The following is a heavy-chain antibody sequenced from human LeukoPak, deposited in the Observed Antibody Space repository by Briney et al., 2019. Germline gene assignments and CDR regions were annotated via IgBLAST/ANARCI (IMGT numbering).Heavy chain of an antibody. V-gene: IGHV3-49*04. D-gene: IGHD6-13*01. CDR2: IRSKAYGGTT. CDR1: GFTFSSYA. J-gene: IGHJ4*02. CDR3: TRSAIAAAADY. Sequence: GGSLRLSCAASGFTFSSYAMSWVRQAPGKGLEWVGFIRSKAYGGTTEYAASVKGRFTISRDDSKSIAYLQMNSLKTEDTAVYYCTRSAIAAAADYWGQGTLVTVSS.